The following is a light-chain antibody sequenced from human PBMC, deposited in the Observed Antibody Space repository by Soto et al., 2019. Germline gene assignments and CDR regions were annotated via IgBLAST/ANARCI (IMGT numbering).Light chain of an antibody. Sequence: EIVLTQSPPTLSLSPGERATLSCRASQSVGSYLAWYQQKPGQAPRLLIYDESSRATGIPARFSGSGSGTDFTLTISRLEPEDFAVYYCQQRSNSPPTFGQGTKLEIK. CDR1: QSVGSY. CDR2: DES. V-gene: IGKV3-11*01. J-gene: IGKJ1*01. CDR3: QQRSNSPPT.